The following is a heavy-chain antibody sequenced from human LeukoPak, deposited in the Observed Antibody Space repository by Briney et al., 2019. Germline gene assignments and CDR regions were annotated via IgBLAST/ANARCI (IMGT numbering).Heavy chain of an antibody. D-gene: IGHD4-17*01. J-gene: IGHJ4*02. CDR3: AKAPFPGDSIPYYFDY. CDR1: GFTFSSYA. CDR2: IDGRGSST. V-gene: IGHV3-23*05. Sequence: GGSLRLSCAASGFTFSSYAMSWVRQAPNKGLEWVSTIDGRGSSTFSADSVKGRFTISRDNSKNTLYLQLNSPRAEDTAVYYCAKAPFPGDSIPYYFDYWGQGSLVTVSS.